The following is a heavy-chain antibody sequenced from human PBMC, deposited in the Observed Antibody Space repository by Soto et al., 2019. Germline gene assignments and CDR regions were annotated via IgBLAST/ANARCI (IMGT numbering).Heavy chain of an antibody. V-gene: IGHV3-74*01. J-gene: IGHJ4*02. CDR1: GFIFSNYW. CDR3: VRDSHGDC. Sequence: EVQLVESGGGLVQPGGSLRLSCAGSGFIFSNYWMHWVRQAPGKGLEWVSRIDHDGPTDYADSVRGRFIISRDNAENTLYLQMNSLRPEDTAVYYCVRDSHGDCWGQGTLVTVSS. CDR2: IDHDGPT.